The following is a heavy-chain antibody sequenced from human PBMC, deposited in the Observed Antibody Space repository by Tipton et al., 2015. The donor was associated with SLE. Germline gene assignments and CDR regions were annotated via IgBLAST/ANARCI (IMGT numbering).Heavy chain of an antibody. CDR2: INPNSGGT. J-gene: IGHJ5*02. D-gene: IGHD3-22*01. V-gene: IGHV1-2*02. CDR3: ARDRGYSASSVIHWFDP. Sequence: QSGAEVKKPGASVKVSCKASGYSFTDYYMHWVRQAPGQGLEWMGWINPNSGGTNYAQKFQGRVTMTRDTSISTAYMELSRLRSDDTAVYYCARDRGYSASSVIHWFDPWGQGTLVTVSS. CDR1: GYSFTDYY.